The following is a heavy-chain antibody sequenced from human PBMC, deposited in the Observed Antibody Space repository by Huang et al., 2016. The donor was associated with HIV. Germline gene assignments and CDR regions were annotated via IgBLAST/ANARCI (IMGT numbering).Heavy chain of an antibody. CDR1: GGTFGNYD. CDR2: IIPIFGTP. J-gene: IGHJ4*02. V-gene: IGHV1-69*13. CDR3: VREGGEGVVRATFFDY. D-gene: IGHD1-26*01. Sequence: QVQLVQSGAEVKRPGSSVKVSCKASGGTFGNYDISWMRQAPGQGLEWMGGIIPIFGTPNYAKEFQGRGTFTADESTSTAYMELTSLRSEDTAVYYCVREGGEGVVRATFFDYWGQGTLVAVSS.